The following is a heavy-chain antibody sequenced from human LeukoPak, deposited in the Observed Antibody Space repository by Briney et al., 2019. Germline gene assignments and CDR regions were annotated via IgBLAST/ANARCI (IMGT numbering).Heavy chain of an antibody. CDR3: ARDRGTWYDKFDY. CDR1: GDSVSSNSAT. CDR2: TYYRSKWYN. Sequence: SQTLSLTCAISGDSVSSNSATWDWIRQSPSRGLEWLGRTYYRSKWYNDYADSVKGRISITPDTSKNQFSLQMNSVSPEDTAVYYCARDRGTWYDKFDYWGQGTLVTVSS. J-gene: IGHJ4*02. V-gene: IGHV6-1*01. D-gene: IGHD6-13*01.